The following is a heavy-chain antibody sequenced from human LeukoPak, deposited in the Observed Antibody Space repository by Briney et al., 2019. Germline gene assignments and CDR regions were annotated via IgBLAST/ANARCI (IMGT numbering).Heavy chain of an antibody. CDR2: IYSSGST. J-gene: IGHJ4*02. CDR3: ARKDGDY. V-gene: IGHV4-4*07. CDR1: GASISAFH. Sequence: TSETLSLTCTVSGASISAFHWTWFRQPAGKGLEWIGLIYSSGSTLFNPSLKSRVAMSVDLTKNQLSLKLTSVTAADTAMYYCARKDGDYWGRGPLVTVSS.